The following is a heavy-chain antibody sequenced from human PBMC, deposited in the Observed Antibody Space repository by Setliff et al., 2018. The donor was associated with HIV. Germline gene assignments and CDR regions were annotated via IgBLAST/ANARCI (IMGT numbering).Heavy chain of an antibody. D-gene: IGHD1-1*01. CDR3: ARQLSNSFDY. V-gene: IGHV1-18*01. J-gene: IGHJ4*02. Sequence: ASVKVSCKASGYTFTSYGISWVRQAPGQGLEWMAWISPSNGDTTIPQRFRGRVTMTRDTSINTAYLELSGLRSDDTAVYFCARQLSNSFDYWGQGTLVTVSS. CDR1: GYTFTSYG. CDR2: ISPSNGDT.